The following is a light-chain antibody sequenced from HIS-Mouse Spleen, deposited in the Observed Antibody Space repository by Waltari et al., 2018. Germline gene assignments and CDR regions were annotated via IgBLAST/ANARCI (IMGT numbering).Light chain of an antibody. J-gene: IGKJ1*01. CDR2: AAS. Sequence: DIQLTQSPSFLSASVGDRVTIPCRASQGISSYLAWYQQKPGKAPTLLIYAASTLQSGVPSRFSGSGSGTEFTLTISSLQPEDFATYYCQQLNSYPPTFGQGTKVEIK. CDR1: QGISSY. CDR3: QQLNSYPPT. V-gene: IGKV1-9*01.